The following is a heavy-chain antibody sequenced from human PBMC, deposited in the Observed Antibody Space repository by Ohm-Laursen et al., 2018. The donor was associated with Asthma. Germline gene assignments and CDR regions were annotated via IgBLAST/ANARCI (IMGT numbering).Heavy chain of an antibody. CDR1: GFIFNNDF. CDR2: TSGTGSVI. V-gene: IGHV3-11*01. D-gene: IGHD3-16*01. Sequence: SLRLSRSAPGFIFNNDFMSWIRQAPGKGLEWVSYTSGTGSVIYYADSVKGRFTISWDDAKNSLYLQMNSLRVDDTAVYYCATLGDSSITQWGQGTLVTVSS. J-gene: IGHJ4*02. CDR3: ATLGDSSITQ.